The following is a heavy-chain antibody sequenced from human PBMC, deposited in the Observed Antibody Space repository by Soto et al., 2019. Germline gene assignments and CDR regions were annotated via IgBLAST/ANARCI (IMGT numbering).Heavy chain of an antibody. J-gene: IGHJ6*02. V-gene: IGHV3-23*01. CDR2: ISGSGGST. CDR3: AKDISSSYDYYYGMDV. CDR1: GFTFSSYA. D-gene: IGHD6-6*01. Sequence: EVQLLESGGGLVQPGGSLRLSCAASGFTFSSYAMSWVRQAPGKGLEWVSAISGSGGSTYYADSVKGRFTISRDNSKNTLYLQMNSLRAVDTAVYYCAKDISSSYDYYYGMDVWGQGTTVTVSS.